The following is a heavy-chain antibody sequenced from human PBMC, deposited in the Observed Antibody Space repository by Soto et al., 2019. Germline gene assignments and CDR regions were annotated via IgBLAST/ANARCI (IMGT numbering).Heavy chain of an antibody. Sequence: EVQLLESGGGLVQPGGSLRVSCVASGFTFDNYVMNWVRQAPGKGLEWVSAISGNSGFTWYADSVKGRFTLSRDNFKNTVSLEMNNQRAEDTAVSFCAQVDDCNTARSFQRWGQGTLVTVSS. CDR3: AQVDDCNTARSFQR. V-gene: IGHV3-23*01. D-gene: IGHD2-21*02. CDR2: ISGNSGFT. J-gene: IGHJ1*01. CDR1: GFTFDNYV.